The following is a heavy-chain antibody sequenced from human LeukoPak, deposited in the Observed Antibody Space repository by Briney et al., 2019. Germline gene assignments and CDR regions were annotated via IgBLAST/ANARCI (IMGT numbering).Heavy chain of an antibody. CDR3: AGDY. V-gene: IGHV3-30*03. Sequence: GGSLRLSCAASGFTFSSYGMHWVRQAPGKGPEWVAVMTYDGSNKYYADSVKGRFTISRDSSKNTLYLQMNSLRAEDTAVYYCAGDYWGQGTLVTVSS. CDR2: MTYDGSNK. J-gene: IGHJ4*02. CDR1: GFTFSSYG.